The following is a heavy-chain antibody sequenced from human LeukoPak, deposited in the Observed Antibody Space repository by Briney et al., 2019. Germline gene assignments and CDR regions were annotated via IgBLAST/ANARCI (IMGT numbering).Heavy chain of an antibody. CDR2: ISGSGGST. V-gene: IGHV3-23*01. Sequence: GGSLRLSCATSGFTFSSYAMNWARQAPGKGLEWVSAISGSGGSTYYADSVKGRFTISRDNSKNTLYLQMNSLRAEDTAVYYCAKAANEGELLAGYFDYWGQGTLVTVSS. J-gene: IGHJ4*02. CDR1: GFTFSSYA. D-gene: IGHD1-26*01. CDR3: AKAANEGELLAGYFDY.